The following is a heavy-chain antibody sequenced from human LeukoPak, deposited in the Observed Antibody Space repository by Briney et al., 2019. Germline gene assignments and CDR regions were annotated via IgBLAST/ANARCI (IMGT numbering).Heavy chain of an antibody. V-gene: IGHV1-69*13. CDR1: GGTFSTYA. J-gene: IGHJ5*02. CDR3: ATDLVSGSHNWFDP. CDR2: IIPIFGTA. D-gene: IGHD3-10*01. Sequence: SVKVSCKASGGTFSTYAIDWVRQAPGQGLEWMGGIIPIFGTANYAQKFQGRVTITADESTSTAYMELSSLRSEDTAMYYCATDLVSGSHNWFDPWGQGTLVTVSS.